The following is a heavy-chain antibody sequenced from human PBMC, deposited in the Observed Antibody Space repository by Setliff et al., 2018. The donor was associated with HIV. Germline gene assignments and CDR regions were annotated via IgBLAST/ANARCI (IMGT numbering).Heavy chain of an antibody. CDR3: ARGMYSSGWYDAFDI. CDR2: IIPIFGTA. D-gene: IGHD6-19*01. V-gene: IGHV1-69*13. Sequence: GASVKVSCKASGGTFSSYAISWVRQAPGQGLEWMGGIIPIFGTANYAQNFQGRVTITADESTSTAYMELSSLRSEDMAVYYCARGMYSSGWYDAFDIWGQGTMVTVSS. CDR1: GGTFSSYA. J-gene: IGHJ3*02.